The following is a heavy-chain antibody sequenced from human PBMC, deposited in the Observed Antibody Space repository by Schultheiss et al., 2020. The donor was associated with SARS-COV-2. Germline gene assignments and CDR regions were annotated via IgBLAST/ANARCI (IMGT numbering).Heavy chain of an antibody. CDR2: IHNSGNT. Sequence: GSLRLSCTVSGGSISSYYWSWIRQPPGKGLEWIGLIHNSGNTYYNPSLKGRVTMSVDTSKNQFSLKLRSVTDADTAVYYCAGPYGGNSWGQGTLVTVSS. V-gene: IGHV4-59*04. J-gene: IGHJ4*02. CDR1: GGSISSYY. D-gene: IGHD4-23*01. CDR3: AGPYGGNS.